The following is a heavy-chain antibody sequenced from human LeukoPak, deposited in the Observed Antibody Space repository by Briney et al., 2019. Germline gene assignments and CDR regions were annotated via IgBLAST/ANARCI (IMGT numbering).Heavy chain of an antibody. J-gene: IGHJ6*04. Sequence: ASVKVSCKASGYTFTSYGISWVRQAPGQGLEWMGWISAYNGNTNYAQKLQGRVTMTTDTSTSTAYMELRSLRSDDTAVYCCARDLNPSIAAPGDVWGKGTTVTVSS. CDR2: ISAYNGNT. CDR3: ARDLNPSIAAPGDV. D-gene: IGHD6-6*01. CDR1: GYTFTSYG. V-gene: IGHV1-18*01.